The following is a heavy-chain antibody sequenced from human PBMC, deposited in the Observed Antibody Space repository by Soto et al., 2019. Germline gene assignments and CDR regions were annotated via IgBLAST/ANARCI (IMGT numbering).Heavy chain of an antibody. CDR1: GFTFSSYA. CDR2: ISGSGGST. CDR3: ATPLDIVVVPAAMSSDYYYGMDV. D-gene: IGHD2-2*01. J-gene: IGHJ6*02. V-gene: IGHV3-23*01. Sequence: GGSLRLSCAASGFTFSSYAMSWVRQAPGKGLEWVSAISGSGGSTYYADSVKGRFTISRDNSKQTQYLQMNSLRAEDTAVYYCATPLDIVVVPAAMSSDYYYGMDVWGQGTTVTVSS.